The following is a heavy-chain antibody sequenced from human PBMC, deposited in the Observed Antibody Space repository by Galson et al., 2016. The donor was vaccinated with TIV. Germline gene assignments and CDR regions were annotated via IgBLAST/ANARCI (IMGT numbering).Heavy chain of an antibody. CDR1: GFTFSTYD. J-gene: IGHJ4*02. CDR2: ISSSGGHT. CDR3: ASRDIAVIPAAIVFDY. Sequence: SLRLSCAASGFTFSTYDIHWVRQAPGKGLEWVSTISSSGGHTYYADSVKGRFTISRDNSKNALYVQINNLRAEDTAVYYCASRDIAVIPAAIVFDYWGQGTLVTVSS. D-gene: IGHD2-2*01. V-gene: IGHV3-23*01.